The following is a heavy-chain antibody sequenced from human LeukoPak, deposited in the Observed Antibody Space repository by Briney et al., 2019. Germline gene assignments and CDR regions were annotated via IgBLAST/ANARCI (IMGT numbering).Heavy chain of an antibody. CDR1: RFTVGDYA. Sequence: YLRVCCTVYRFTVGDYAMSWFRQAPGKGLEWVGFIRSKAYGGTTEYAASVKGRFTISRDDSKSIAYLQMNSLKTEDTAVYYCTEGFDYWGQGTLVTVSS. V-gene: IGHV3-49*03. CDR2: IRSKAYGGTT. J-gene: IGHJ4*02. CDR3: TEGFDY.